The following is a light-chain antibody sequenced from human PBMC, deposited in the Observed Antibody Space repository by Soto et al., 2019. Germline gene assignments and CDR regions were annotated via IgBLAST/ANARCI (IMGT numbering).Light chain of an antibody. J-gene: IGLJ1*01. Sequence: QSALTQPASVSWSPGQSITIFCTGTSSDVGGYDYVSWYQQHPDKAPELMMYEVTNRPSGVSNRFSGSKSGNTASLTISGLLAEYEADYFCTSYTNSFTYVFGPGTKLTVL. V-gene: IGLV2-14*01. CDR2: EVT. CDR1: SSDVGGYDY. CDR3: TSYTNSFTYV.